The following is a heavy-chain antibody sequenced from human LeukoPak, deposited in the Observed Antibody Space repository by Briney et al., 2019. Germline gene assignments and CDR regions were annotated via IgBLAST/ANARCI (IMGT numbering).Heavy chain of an antibody. V-gene: IGHV4-31*03. CDR1: GGSISNGGYY. Sequence: PSQTLSLTCTVSGGSISNGGYYWSWIRQHPEKGLEWIGYIYYSGSTYYNPSLKSRVTISVDTSKNQFSLKLSSVTAADTAVYYCAGGQYSLNYDFWSGYPHDAFDIWGQGTMVTVSS. J-gene: IGHJ3*02. CDR2: IYYSGST. CDR3: AGGQYSLNYDFWSGYPHDAFDI. D-gene: IGHD3-3*01.